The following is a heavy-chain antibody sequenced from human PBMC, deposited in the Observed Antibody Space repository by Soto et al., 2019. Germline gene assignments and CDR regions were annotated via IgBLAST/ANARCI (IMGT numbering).Heavy chain of an antibody. CDR2: ISWNSDKI. V-gene: IGHV3-9*01. CDR3: AIVPLGYTGHVFDS. D-gene: IGHD5-12*01. CDR1: GFTYDDYD. J-gene: IGHJ4*02. Sequence: GGSMRLSCAASGFTYDDYDMHWVRQPPGKGLEWVSGISWNSDKIGYADSVKGRFSISRDNARNSLYLQMNSLRVEDTALYYCAIVPLGYTGHVFDSWSEGTVVTVSA.